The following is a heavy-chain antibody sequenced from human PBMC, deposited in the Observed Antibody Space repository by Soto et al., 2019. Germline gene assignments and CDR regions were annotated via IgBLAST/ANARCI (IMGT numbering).Heavy chain of an antibody. CDR1: GYTFTSYA. J-gene: IGHJ4*02. CDR3: ARDFLGITAAGNRIYIHY. V-gene: IGHV1-3*01. D-gene: IGHD6-13*01. Sequence: GASVKVSCKASGYTFTSYAMHWVRQAPGQRLEWMGWINAGNGNTKYSQKFQGRVTITRDTSASTAFMELSSLRSEDTAVYYCARDFLGITAAGNRIYIHYWDQATLLTVFS. CDR2: INAGNGNT.